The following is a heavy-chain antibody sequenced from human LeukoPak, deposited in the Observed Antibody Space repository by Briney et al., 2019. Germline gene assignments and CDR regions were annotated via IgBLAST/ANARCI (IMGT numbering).Heavy chain of an antibody. J-gene: IGHJ4*02. Sequence: GESLKISCKGSGYRFTNYWIGWVRQMPGKGLEWMGIIYPGDFDTKYSPSFQGQVTISVDKSISTAYLQWSSPKASDTAMYYCARQTGSGWSNFDCWGQGTLVTVSS. CDR2: IYPGDFDT. D-gene: IGHD6-19*01. CDR1: GYRFTNYW. CDR3: ARQTGSGWSNFDC. V-gene: IGHV5-51*01.